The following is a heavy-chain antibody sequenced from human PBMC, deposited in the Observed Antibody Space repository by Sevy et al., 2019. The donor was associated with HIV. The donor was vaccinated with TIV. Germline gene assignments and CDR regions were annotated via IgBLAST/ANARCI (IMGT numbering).Heavy chain of an antibody. CDR2: ISYDGSNK. CDR3: ASPGFGELFYAFDI. J-gene: IGHJ3*02. D-gene: IGHD3-10*01. Sequence: GGSLRLSCAASRFTFSSYAMHWVRQAPGKGLEWVAVISYDGSNKYYADSVKGRFTISRDNSKNTLYLQMNSLRAEDTAVYYCASPGFGELFYAFDIWGQGTMVTVSS. V-gene: IGHV3-30*04. CDR1: RFTFSSYA.